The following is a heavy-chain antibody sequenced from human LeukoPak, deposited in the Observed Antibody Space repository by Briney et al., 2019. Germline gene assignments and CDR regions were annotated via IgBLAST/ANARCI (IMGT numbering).Heavy chain of an antibody. CDR1: GGTFSSYA. CDR2: IIPIFGTA. V-gene: IGHV1-69*06. Sequence: SVKVPCKASGGTFSSYAISWVRQAPGQGLEWMGGIIPIFGTANYAQKFQGRVTITADKSTSTAYMELSSLRSEDTAVYYCARVRGVGATFDYWGQGTLVTVSS. CDR3: ARVRGVGATFDY. D-gene: IGHD1-26*01. J-gene: IGHJ4*02.